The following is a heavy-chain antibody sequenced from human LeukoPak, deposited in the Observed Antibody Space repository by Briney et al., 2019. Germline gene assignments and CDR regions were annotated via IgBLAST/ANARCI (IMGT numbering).Heavy chain of an antibody. CDR2: ISGSGGST. J-gene: IGHJ3*02. D-gene: IGHD2-2*01. CDR3: AKDLVCSSTSCEGAFDI. CDR1: GFTFSSYA. Sequence: PGGSLRLSCAASGFTFSSYAMSWVRQAPGKGLEWVSAISGSGGSTYYADSVKGRFTIPRDNSKNTLYLQMNSLRAEDTAVYYCAKDLVCSSTSCEGAFDIWGQGTMVTVSS. V-gene: IGHV3-23*01.